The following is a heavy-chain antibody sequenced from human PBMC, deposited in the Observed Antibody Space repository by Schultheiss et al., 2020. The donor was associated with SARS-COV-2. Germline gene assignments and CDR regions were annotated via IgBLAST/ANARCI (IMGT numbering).Heavy chain of an antibody. J-gene: IGHJ6*03. Sequence: GESLKISCAASGFTFSSYAMSWVRQAPGKGLEWVSSISSSSSTIYYADSVKGRFTISRDNAKNSLYLQMNSLRAEDTAVYYCARDDCSGGSCYFHYYYYMDVWGKGTTVTVSS. CDR2: ISSSSSTI. D-gene: IGHD2-15*01. V-gene: IGHV3-48*04. CDR1: GFTFSSYA. CDR3: ARDDCSGGSCYFHYYYYMDV.